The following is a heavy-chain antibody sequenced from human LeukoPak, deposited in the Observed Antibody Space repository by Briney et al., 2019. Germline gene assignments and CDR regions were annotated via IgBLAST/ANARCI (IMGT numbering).Heavy chain of an antibody. CDR3: AKSNGYGLVDI. D-gene: IGHD3-10*01. CDR2: INHSGST. V-gene: IGHV4-34*01. Sequence: PPETLSLTCAVYGGSFSGYYWSWIRQPPGKGLEWIGEINHSGSTNYNPSLKSRVTISLDTSRNQFSLKLNSVTAADTAVYYCAKSNGYGLVDIWGQGTMVTVSS. J-gene: IGHJ3*02. CDR1: GGSFSGYY.